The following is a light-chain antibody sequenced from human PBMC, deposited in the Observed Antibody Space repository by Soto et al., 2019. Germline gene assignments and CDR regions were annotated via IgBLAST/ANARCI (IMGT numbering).Light chain of an antibody. CDR1: SSDVGAYNF. CDR3: SSYTTSNTLV. V-gene: IGLV2-14*03. Sequence: HSVLTQPASVSGSPGQSITISCTGTSSDVGAYNFVSWYQQHPGKAPKLMIYDVTNRPSGVSSRFSGSKSGNTASLAISGLQAEDEADYYCSSYTTSNTLVFGGGTKLTVL. J-gene: IGLJ2*01. CDR2: DVT.